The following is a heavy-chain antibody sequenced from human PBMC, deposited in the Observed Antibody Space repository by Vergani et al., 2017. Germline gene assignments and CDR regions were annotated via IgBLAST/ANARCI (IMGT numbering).Heavy chain of an antibody. J-gene: IGHJ4*02. D-gene: IGHD1-26*01. CDR1: DFSITNGDY. CDR3: GSLDGSLREN. CDR2: IYHSGRT. Sequence: QVQLQESGPGLVKPSETLSLRCTVSDFSITNGDYWGWIRQPPGKGLEWIGSIYHSGRTYYNPSLRSRLTISVDTSKNQFSLTLRSVTAADTAVYHCGSLDGSLRENWGQGTLVTVSS. V-gene: IGHV4-38-2*02.